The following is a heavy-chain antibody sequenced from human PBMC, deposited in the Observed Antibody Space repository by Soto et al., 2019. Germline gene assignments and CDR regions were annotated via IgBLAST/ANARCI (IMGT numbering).Heavy chain of an antibody. Sequence: QVQLVQSGAEVKKPGSSAKVSCKASGGTFNTFAFTWVRQAPGQGFEWMGGVIPLFNTPDYAQKFPGRVTITADESPSTVYLELSGLSSADTAVYFCGLASKWELLGYFYGMDVWGQGTTVIVSS. D-gene: IGHD1-26*01. J-gene: IGHJ6*02. CDR1: GGTFNTFA. CDR2: VIPLFNTP. CDR3: GLASKWELLGYFYGMDV. V-gene: IGHV1-69*01.